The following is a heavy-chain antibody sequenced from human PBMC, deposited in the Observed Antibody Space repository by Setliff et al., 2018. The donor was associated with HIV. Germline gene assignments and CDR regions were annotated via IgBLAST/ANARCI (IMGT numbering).Heavy chain of an antibody. CDR2: IIPIFGTA. CDR3: ARGGGITMVRRPPTYYYYMDV. V-gene: IGHV1-69*13. D-gene: IGHD3-10*01. CDR1: GGTFSNYA. Sequence: SVKVSCKDSGGTFSNYAISWVRQAPGQGLEWMGGIIPIFGTANYAQKFQGRVRFSAVESTSTAYMELSSLKSEDTAVYYCARGGGITMVRRPPTYYYYMDVWGTGTTVTVSS. J-gene: IGHJ6*03.